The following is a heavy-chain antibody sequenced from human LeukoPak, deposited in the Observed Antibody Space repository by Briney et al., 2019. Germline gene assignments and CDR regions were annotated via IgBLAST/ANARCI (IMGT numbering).Heavy chain of an antibody. CDR3: ARDNAYTFDY. CDR2: INTNGNSA. CDR1: GFTFSRYW. D-gene: IGHD5-24*01. J-gene: IGHJ4*02. V-gene: IGHV3-74*01. Sequence: HPGESLRLSCAASGFTFSRYWIHWVRQVPGKGLVWVAHINTNGNSASYADSVEGRFTVSRDNAKSTLYLQMNSLRAEDTAVYYCARDNAYTFDYWGQGTLVTVSS.